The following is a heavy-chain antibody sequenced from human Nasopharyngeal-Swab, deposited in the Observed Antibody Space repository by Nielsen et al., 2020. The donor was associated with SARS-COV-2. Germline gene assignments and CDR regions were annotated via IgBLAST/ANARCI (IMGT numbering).Heavy chain of an antibody. Sequence: GGSLRLSCAASGFTFSSYEMNWVRQAPGKGPEWVSYISSSGSTIYYADSVKGRFTISRDNAKNSLYLQMNSLRAEDTAVYYCARVGYYYYYMDVWGKGTTVTVSS. J-gene: IGHJ6*03. CDR2: ISSSGSTI. CDR1: GFTFSSYE. CDR3: ARVGYYYYYMDV. D-gene: IGHD3-16*01. V-gene: IGHV3-48*03.